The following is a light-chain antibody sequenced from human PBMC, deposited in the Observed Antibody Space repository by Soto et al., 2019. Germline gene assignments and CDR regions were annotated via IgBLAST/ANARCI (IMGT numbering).Light chain of an antibody. CDR1: QSINSN. J-gene: IGKJ4*01. V-gene: IGKV1-39*01. CDR3: QQSYSSPLT. Sequence: DIQMTQFPSSLSASVGDRVTITCRASQSINSNLNWYQQKPGKAPKVLIYAASSLQSGVPSRFSGSGSGTDFTLTISSLQPEDFATYLCQQSYSSPLTFGGGTKVEIK. CDR2: AAS.